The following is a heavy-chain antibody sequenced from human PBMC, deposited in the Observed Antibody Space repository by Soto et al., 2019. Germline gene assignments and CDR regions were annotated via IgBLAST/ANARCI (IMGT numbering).Heavy chain of an antibody. CDR3: ARSYSSGWYVYYYYYMDV. CDR2: ISAYNGNT. J-gene: IGHJ6*03. D-gene: IGHD6-19*01. CDR1: GYTFTSYG. Sequence: QVQLVQSGAEVKKPGASVKVSCKASGYTFTSYGISWVRQAPGQGLEWMGWISAYNGNTNYAQKLQGRVTMTTDTSTSTADVELRSLRSEDTAVYYCARSYSSGWYVYYYYYMDVWGKGTTVTVSS. V-gene: IGHV1-18*01.